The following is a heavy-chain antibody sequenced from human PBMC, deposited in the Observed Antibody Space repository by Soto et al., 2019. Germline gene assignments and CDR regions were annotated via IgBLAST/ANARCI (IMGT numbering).Heavy chain of an antibody. CDR1: GGSFSGYY. V-gene: IGHV4-34*01. J-gene: IGHJ4*02. Sequence: PETLSLTCALYGGSFSGYYWSWIRQPPGKGLEWNGEINHSGSTNYNPSLKSRVTISVDTSKNQFSLKLSSVTAADTAVYYCARYGNSGIAAAGIDYWGQGTLVTVSS. CDR2: INHSGST. D-gene: IGHD6-13*01. CDR3: ARYGNSGIAAAGIDY.